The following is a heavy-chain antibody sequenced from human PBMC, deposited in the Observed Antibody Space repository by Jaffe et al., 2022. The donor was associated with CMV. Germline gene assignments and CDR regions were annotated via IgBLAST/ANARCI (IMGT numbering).Heavy chain of an antibody. CDR2: ISSSSSYI. D-gene: IGHD1-26*01. J-gene: IGHJ4*02. Sequence: EVQLVESGGGLVKPGGSLRLSCAASGFTFSSYSMNWVRQAPGKGLEWVSSISSSSSYIYYADSVKGRFTISRDNAKNSLYLQMNSLRAEDTAVYYCAISAGGGSYLLGVYWGQGTLVTVSS. V-gene: IGHV3-21*01. CDR1: GFTFSSYS. CDR3: AISAGGGSYLLGVY.